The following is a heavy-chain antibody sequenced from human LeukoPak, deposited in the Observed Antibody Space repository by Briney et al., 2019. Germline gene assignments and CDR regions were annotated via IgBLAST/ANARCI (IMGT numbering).Heavy chain of an antibody. CDR3: ARVGGSYYYYYYMDV. V-gene: IGHV1-2*02. CDR1: GYTFTGYY. Sequence: GASVKVSCKASGYTFTGYYMHWVRQAPGQGLEWTGWINPNSGGTNYAQKFQGRVTMTRDTSISTAYMELSRLRSDDTAVYYCARVGGSYYYYYYMDVWGKGTTVTISS. CDR2: INPNSGGT. J-gene: IGHJ6*03. D-gene: IGHD3-16*01.